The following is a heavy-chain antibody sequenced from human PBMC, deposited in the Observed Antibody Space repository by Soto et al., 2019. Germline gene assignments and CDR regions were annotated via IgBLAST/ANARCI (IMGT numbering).Heavy chain of an antibody. CDR1: GGSISSYY. CDR2: IYYSGST. V-gene: IGHV4-59*01. J-gene: IGHJ5*02. D-gene: IGHD6-13*01. Sequence: SETLSLTCTVSGGSISSYYWSWIRRPPGKGLEWIGYIYYSGSTNYNPSLKSRVTISVDTSKNQFSLKLSSVTAADTAVYYCARERIAAAVNWFDPWGPGTLVTVSS. CDR3: ARERIAAAVNWFDP.